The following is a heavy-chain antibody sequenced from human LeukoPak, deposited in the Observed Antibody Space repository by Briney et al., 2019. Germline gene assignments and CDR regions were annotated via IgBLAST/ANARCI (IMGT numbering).Heavy chain of an antibody. Sequence: PGGSLRLSCAASGFTFSRYSLNWVRQAPGKGLEWVSCISDSSRHIYYADSVKGRFTISRDNAKSSASLQMNSLRVDDTAVYYCARAYTNGDYLDYWGQGTLVTVSS. J-gene: IGHJ4*02. D-gene: IGHD4-17*01. CDR3: ARAYTNGDYLDY. CDR2: ISDSSRHI. V-gene: IGHV3-21*01. CDR1: GFTFSRYS.